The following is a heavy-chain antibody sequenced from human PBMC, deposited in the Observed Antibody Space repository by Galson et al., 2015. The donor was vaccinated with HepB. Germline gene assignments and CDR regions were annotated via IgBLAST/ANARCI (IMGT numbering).Heavy chain of an antibody. CDR1: GFTFDDYA. V-gene: IGHV3-9*01. CDR3: AKALYYDFWSGYYGRWAGYYYYMDV. D-gene: IGHD3-3*01. J-gene: IGHJ6*03. CDR2: ISWNSGSI. Sequence: SLRLSCAASGFTFDDYAMHWVRQAPGKGLEWVSGISWNSGSIGYADSVKGRFTISRDNAKNSLYLQMNSLRAEDTALYYCAKALYYDFWSGYYGRWAGYYYYMDVWGKGTTVTVSS.